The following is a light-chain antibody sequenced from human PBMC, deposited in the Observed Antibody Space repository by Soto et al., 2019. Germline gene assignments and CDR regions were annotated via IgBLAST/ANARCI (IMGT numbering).Light chain of an antibody. CDR1: SSDVVAYNY. CDR2: QVT. Sequence: QSVLTQPPSPSGSPGQSVTISCTGTSSDVVAYNYVCWYQQHPGKAPKLIISQVTKRPSGVPDRFSGSKSGNTASLTVTGLQAEDEADYYCSSYAGSNNPWVFGGGTKLTVL. V-gene: IGLV2-8*01. J-gene: IGLJ3*02. CDR3: SSYAGSNNPWV.